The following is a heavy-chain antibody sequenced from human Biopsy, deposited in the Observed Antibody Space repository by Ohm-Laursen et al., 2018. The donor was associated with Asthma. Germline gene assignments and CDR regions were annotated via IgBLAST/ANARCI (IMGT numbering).Heavy chain of an antibody. D-gene: IGHD4-17*01. J-gene: IGHJ4*02. CDR1: GYSLTDLS. V-gene: IGHV1-24*01. Sequence: ASVKVSCKISGYSLTDLSMHWVRQAPGQGLEWMGGHDHEEGGTVNARRFQGRVTMTEDTSTYTAYMELSSLSSDDTAVYYCASDFPKDYVRYNFQFWGQGALVTVSS. CDR3: ASDFPKDYVRYNFQF. CDR2: HDHEEGGT.